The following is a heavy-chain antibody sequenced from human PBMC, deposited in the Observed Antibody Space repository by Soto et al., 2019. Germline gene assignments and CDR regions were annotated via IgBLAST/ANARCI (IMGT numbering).Heavy chain of an antibody. CDR1: CGSIISYY. J-gene: IGHJ4*02. CDR3: ARGGGYDSFDF. CDR2: IYYSGST. V-gene: IGHV4-59*12. Sequence: SETLSLTCTGSCGSIISYYWSWIRQPPGKGLEWIGYIYYSGSTNYNPSFKSRLSLSIDRTRNQFSLSLSSMTAADKAVYYCARGGGYDSFDFWGQGIQVTVSS. D-gene: IGHD2-15*01.